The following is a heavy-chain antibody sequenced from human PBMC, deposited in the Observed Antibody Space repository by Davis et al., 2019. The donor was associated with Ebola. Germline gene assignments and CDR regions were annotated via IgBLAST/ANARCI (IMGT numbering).Heavy chain of an antibody. V-gene: IGHV6-1*01. J-gene: IGHJ4*02. D-gene: IGHD5-12*01. CDR1: VDSVSTVV. CDR2: TYYNYKWYN. Sequence: HSQTLSLTPAISVDSVSTVVWNCIRQSPPRGLEWLGGTYYNYKWYNDYAASVNSRIIINPDTSKNQLFLQVNSVTPEDTAVYYCARGWLRSKFDYWGRGTLVTVSS. CDR3: ARGWLRSKFDY.